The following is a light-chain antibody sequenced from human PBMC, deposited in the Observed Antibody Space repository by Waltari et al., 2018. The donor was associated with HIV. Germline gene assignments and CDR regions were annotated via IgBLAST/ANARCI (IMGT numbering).Light chain of an antibody. Sequence: QSVLTQPPPASGTPGQRVTISCSGSSSNIGSNYVYWYQQLPGTAPKLLIYRNNQRPSGVPDRFSGSKSGTSASLAISGLRSEDETNYYCAAWDDSLSGLVFGGGTKLTVL. CDR1: SSNIGSNY. CDR3: AAWDDSLSGLV. CDR2: RNN. J-gene: IGLJ3*02. V-gene: IGLV1-47*01.